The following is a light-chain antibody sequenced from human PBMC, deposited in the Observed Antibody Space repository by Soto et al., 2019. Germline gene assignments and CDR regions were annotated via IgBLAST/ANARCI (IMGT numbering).Light chain of an antibody. V-gene: IGKV3-11*01. CDR1: QSVGNN. CDR3: QQYNSYSGT. Sequence: EIVLTQSPATLSLSPGERATLSCRASQSVGNNLAWYQQKPGQAPGLLIYEASTRATGIPARFSGSGSGTDFTLTISSLEPEDFATYYCQQYNSYSGTFGRGTKVDIK. J-gene: IGKJ1*01. CDR2: EAS.